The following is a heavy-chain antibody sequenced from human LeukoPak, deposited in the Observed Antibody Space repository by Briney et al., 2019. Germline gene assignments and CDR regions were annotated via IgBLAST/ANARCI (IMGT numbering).Heavy chain of an antibody. D-gene: IGHD3-3*01. CDR3: ARVIPLRSYYFDY. Sequence: GGSLRLSCAASGFTVSSNYMSWVHQAPGKGLEWVSVIYSGGSTYYADSVKGRFTISRHNSKNTLYLQMNSLRAEDTAVYYCARVIPLRSYYFDYWGQGTLVTVSS. J-gene: IGHJ4*02. V-gene: IGHV3-53*04. CDR2: IYSGGST. CDR1: GFTVSSNY.